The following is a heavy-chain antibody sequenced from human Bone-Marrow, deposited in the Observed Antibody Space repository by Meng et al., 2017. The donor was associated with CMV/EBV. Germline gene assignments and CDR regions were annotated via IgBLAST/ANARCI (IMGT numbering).Heavy chain of an antibody. J-gene: IGHJ6*01. Sequence: GGSLRLSCAASGFTFSTYAMHWVRQAPGKGLEWVAVISYDGTNKYYGDSVMGRFTISRDNSNNTLYPQMNSLRAEDAAVYYCAKDLMVVVPVPRYSGMDVWGQGTTVTGSS. D-gene: IGHD3-22*01. CDR2: ISYDGTNK. V-gene: IGHV3-30*04. CDR3: AKDLMVVVPVPRYSGMDV. CDR1: GFTFSTYA.